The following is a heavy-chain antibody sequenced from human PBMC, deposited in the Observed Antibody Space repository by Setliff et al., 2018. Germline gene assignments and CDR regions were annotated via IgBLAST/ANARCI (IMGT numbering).Heavy chain of an antibody. J-gene: IGHJ4*02. CDR1: GGSISRGSYD. CDR2: IYTSGST. Sequence: NPSETLSLTCTVPGGSISRGSYDWSWIRQPAGKGLEWIGRIYTSGSTNYNPSLKSRVTISVDTSKNQFSLKLSSVTAADTAVYYCARGGYSYGLGGFPLDYWGQGTLVTVSS. V-gene: IGHV4-61*02. CDR3: ARGGYSYGLGGFPLDY. D-gene: IGHD5-18*01.